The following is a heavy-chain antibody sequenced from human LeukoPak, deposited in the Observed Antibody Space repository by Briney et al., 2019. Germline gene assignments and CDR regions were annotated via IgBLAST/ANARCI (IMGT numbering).Heavy chain of an antibody. Sequence: AGSLRLSCAASGFTFSSYWMDWVRQAPGKGLVWVSRINSDGSSTSYADSVKGRFTTSRDNAKNTLYLQMNSLRAEDTAVYYCARGGSYSFDYWGQGTLVTVSS. J-gene: IGHJ4*02. CDR2: INSDGSST. CDR1: GFTFSSYW. CDR3: ARGGSYSFDY. D-gene: IGHD1-26*01. V-gene: IGHV3-74*01.